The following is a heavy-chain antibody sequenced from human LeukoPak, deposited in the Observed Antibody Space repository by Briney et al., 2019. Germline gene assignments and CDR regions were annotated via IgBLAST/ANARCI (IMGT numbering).Heavy chain of an antibody. D-gene: IGHD4-17*01. CDR1: GFTFSSYW. CDR2: INQDGSEK. Sequence: QPGGSLRLSCAASGFTFSSYWMSWVRQAPGKGLEWVANINQDGSEKYYVDSVKGRFTTSRDNGRSSLFLQMNSLRVEDTAVYYCARDRHGDTGDWSFDLWGRGTLVTVSS. CDR3: ARDRHGDTGDWSFDL. V-gene: IGHV3-7*01. J-gene: IGHJ2*01.